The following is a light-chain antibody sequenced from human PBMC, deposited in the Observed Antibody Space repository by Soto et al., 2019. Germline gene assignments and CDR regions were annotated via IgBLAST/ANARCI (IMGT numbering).Light chain of an antibody. CDR2: AVN. J-gene: IGLJ3*02. CDR3: CSYAGSYTWV. Sequence: QSALTQPRSVSGSPGQSVTISCTGTSSDVGDYNYVSWYQQHPGKAPKLLIYAVNMRPSGVXDRFSGSKSGNTASLTISGLQAEDEADYSCCSYAGSYTWVFGGGTKLTVL. CDR1: SSDVGDYNY. V-gene: IGLV2-11*01.